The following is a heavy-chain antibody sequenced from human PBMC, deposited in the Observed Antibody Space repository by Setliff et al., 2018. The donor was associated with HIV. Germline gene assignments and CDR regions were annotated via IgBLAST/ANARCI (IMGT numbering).Heavy chain of an antibody. CDR1: GPPIDVGSFF. D-gene: IGHD3-16*02. V-gene: IGHV4-61*09. CDR3: ARRRSGSSYRFFNY. CDR2: MSASGSA. J-gene: IGHJ4*02. Sequence: SETLSLTCTVSGPPIDVGSFFWTWIRQSAGRGLEWIGHMSASGSAKYNPTLQSRVTLSVDPSNNQFSLNLTSVTAADTAVYYCARRRSGSSYRFFNYWGLRSLVTVS.